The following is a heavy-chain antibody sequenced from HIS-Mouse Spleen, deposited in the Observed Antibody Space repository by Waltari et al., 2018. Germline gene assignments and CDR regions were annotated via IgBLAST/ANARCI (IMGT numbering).Heavy chain of an antibody. CDR3: AREIPYSSSWYDWYFDL. J-gene: IGHJ2*01. Sequence: QLQLQESGPGLVKPSETLSLTCTVSGGSIRSNRYYWGWFRQPPGKGLEWIGSIYYSGSTYYNPSLKSRVTISVDTSKNQFSLKLSSVTAADTAVYYCAREIPYSSSWYDWYFDLWGRGTLVTVSS. V-gene: IGHV4-39*07. CDR1: GGSIRSNRYY. CDR2: IYYSGST. D-gene: IGHD6-13*01.